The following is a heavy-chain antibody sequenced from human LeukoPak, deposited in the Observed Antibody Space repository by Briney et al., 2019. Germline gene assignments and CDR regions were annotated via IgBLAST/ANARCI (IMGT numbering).Heavy chain of an antibody. Sequence: GRSLRLSCAASGFTFSSYAMHWVRQAPGKGLEWVAVISYDGSNKYYADSVKGRFTISRDNSKNTLYLQMNSLRAEDTAVYYCARGFGYMDVWGKGTTVTVSS. V-gene: IGHV3-30*04. CDR2: ISYDGSNK. D-gene: IGHD3-10*01. CDR1: GFTFSSYA. J-gene: IGHJ6*03. CDR3: ARGFGYMDV.